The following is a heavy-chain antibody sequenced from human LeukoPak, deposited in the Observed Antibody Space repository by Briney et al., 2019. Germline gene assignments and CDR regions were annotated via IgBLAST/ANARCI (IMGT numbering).Heavy chain of an antibody. CDR1: GYTITSYG. J-gene: IGHJ6*03. D-gene: IGHD6-13*01. V-gene: IGHV1-18*01. Sequence: ASVKVSCKASGYTITSYGISWVRQAPGQGLEWMGWISAYNGNTNYAQKLQGRVTMTTDTSTSTAYMELRSLRSDDTAVYYCARETSGYSSSWYPYYYMDVWGKGTTVTVSS. CDR3: ARETSGYSSSWYPYYYMDV. CDR2: ISAYNGNT.